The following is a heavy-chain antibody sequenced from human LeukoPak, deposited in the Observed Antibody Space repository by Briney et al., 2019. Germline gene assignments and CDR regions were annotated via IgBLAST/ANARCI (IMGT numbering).Heavy chain of an antibody. CDR1: GGSISSLY. CDR3: AREGGGFDY. Sequence: PSETLSLTCAVSGGSISSLYWNWIRQPPGKGLEYIGYIYYSGSTNYNPSLKSRVTISIDTSKNQFSLKLTSVTAADTAVYYCAREGGGFDYWGQGTLVTVSS. CDR2: IYYSGST. V-gene: IGHV4-59*12. D-gene: IGHD3-16*01. J-gene: IGHJ4*02.